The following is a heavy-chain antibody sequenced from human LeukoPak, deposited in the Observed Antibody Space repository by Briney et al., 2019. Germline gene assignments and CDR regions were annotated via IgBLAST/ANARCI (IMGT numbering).Heavy chain of an antibody. D-gene: IGHD2-15*01. CDR3: ARALTYSSVLSNWFDP. V-gene: IGHV4-34*01. Sequence: SETLSLTCAVYGGSFSGYYWSWIRQPPGKGLEWIGEINHSGSTNYNPSLKSRVTISVDTSKNQFSLKLSSVTAADTAVYYCARALTYSSVLSNWFDPWGQGTLVTVSS. CDR1: GGSFSGYY. J-gene: IGHJ5*02. CDR2: INHSGST.